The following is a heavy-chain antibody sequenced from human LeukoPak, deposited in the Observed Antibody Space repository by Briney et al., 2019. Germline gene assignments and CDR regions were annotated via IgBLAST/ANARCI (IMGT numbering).Heavy chain of an antibody. Sequence: GGSLRLSCVVAGFTLSAYDMQWARHTTGKDVEWVSGIAIAGGTFYPYPVQGRFTISRHNAKTSLYLQMNSLRAGDTAVYFCVRGLGRSTAFDIWGQGTIVIVSS. CDR1: GFTLSAYD. CDR2: IAIAGGT. J-gene: IGHJ3*02. CDR3: VRGLGRSTAFDI. V-gene: IGHV3-13*04. D-gene: IGHD2-2*01.